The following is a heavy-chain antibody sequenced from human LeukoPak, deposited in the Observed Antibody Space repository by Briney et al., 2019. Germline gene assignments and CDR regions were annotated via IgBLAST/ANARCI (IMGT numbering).Heavy chain of an antibody. Sequence: ASVKVSCKTSGYTFTDYYMHWVRQAPGQGLEWMGWINPKSGGTNFAQTFQGRVTMTSDTSISTAYMELSRLTSDDTAVYYCATVAGQGEGELLWFGEGIDYWGQGTLVTVSS. J-gene: IGHJ4*02. CDR2: INPKSGGT. V-gene: IGHV1-2*02. CDR1: GYTFTDYY. D-gene: IGHD3-10*01. CDR3: ATVAGQGEGELLWFGEGIDY.